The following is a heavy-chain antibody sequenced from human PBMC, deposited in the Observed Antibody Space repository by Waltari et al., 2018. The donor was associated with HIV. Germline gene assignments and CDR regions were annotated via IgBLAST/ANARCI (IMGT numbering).Heavy chain of an antibody. CDR2: IYSGGSR. CDR1: GLTVSSTA. D-gene: IGHD1-26*01. V-gene: IGHV3-53*01. Sequence: EVQLVESGGGLIEPGGCLRLSCPASGLTVSSTAMSWVRQAPGKGLEWVSVIYSGGSRYYADSVKGRFTISRDNSKNTLSLHMNSLGPEDTAVYYCARDPRSSGYYGMDVWGQGTTVTVSS. CDR3: ARDPRSSGYYGMDV. J-gene: IGHJ6*02.